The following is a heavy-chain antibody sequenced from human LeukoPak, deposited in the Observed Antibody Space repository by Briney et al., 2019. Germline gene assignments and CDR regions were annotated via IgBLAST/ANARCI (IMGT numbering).Heavy chain of an antibody. CDR2: VMPTLGIT. CDR1: GDSFNRFA. CDR3: ARGHTDSIHY. D-gene: IGHD5-18*01. J-gene: IGHJ4*02. V-gene: IGHV1-69*04. Sequence: ASVKVSCKPSGDSFNRFAVNWVRQAPGQGLEWMGRVMPTLGITNYAKEFQARVTITADISPSAAYMELKNLTSLDTAVYYCARGHTDSIHYWGQETQVTVSS.